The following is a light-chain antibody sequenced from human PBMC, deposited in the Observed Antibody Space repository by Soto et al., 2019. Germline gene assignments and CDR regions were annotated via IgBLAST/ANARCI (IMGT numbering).Light chain of an antibody. V-gene: IGKV1-5*01. Sequence: DIQMTQSPSTLSGSVGDRVTITCRASQSISSWLAWYQQKPGKAPKLLIYDASSLESGVPSRFSGSGSWTEFTLTISSLQPDDFATYYCQQYNSYSTFGQGTKVDIK. J-gene: IGKJ2*01. CDR1: QSISSW. CDR3: QQYNSYST. CDR2: DAS.